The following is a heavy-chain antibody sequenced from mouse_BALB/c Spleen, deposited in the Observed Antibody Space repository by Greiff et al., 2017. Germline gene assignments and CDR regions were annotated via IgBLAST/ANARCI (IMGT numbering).Heavy chain of an antibody. CDR2: ISSGSSTI. CDR3: ARGDLRGFAY. CDR1: GFTFSSFG. J-gene: IGHJ3*01. D-gene: IGHD2-12*01. V-gene: IGHV5-17*02. Sequence: EVQGVESGGGLVQPGGSRKLSCAASGFTFSSFGMHWVRQAPEKGLEWVAYISSGSSTIYYADTVKGRFTISRDNPKNTLFLQMTSLRSEDTAMYYCARGDLRGFAYWGQGTLVTVSA.